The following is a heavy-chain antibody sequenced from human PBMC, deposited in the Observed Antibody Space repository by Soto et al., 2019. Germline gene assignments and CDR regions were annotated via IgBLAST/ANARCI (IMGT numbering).Heavy chain of an antibody. J-gene: IGHJ6*02. Sequence: QVQLVQSGAEVKKPGSSVKVSCKASVGTFSTDSISWVRQAPGQGVEWMGGIIPMFGTANNAQKFQGRVTITADESTSTAYMELSSLRSEDTAVYLCAREIDGYYGMDVWGQGTTVTVAS. CDR1: VGTFSTDS. V-gene: IGHV1-69*12. CDR3: AREIDGYYGMDV. CDR2: IIPMFGTA.